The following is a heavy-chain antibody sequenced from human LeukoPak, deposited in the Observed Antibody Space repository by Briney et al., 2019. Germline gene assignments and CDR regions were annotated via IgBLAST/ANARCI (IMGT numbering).Heavy chain of an antibody. V-gene: IGHV3-7*03. CDR3: ARWGKLIRQAAGDH. Sequence: GGSLRLSCAASGFTFSDYWMSWVRQAPGEGLEWVANIKEDGSEKYYVDSVKGRFTISRDNAKNSLYLQMNSLRVEDTAVYYCARWGKLIRQAAGDHWGQGTLVTVSS. D-gene: IGHD3-16*01. J-gene: IGHJ4*02. CDR1: GFTFSDYW. CDR2: IKEDGSEK.